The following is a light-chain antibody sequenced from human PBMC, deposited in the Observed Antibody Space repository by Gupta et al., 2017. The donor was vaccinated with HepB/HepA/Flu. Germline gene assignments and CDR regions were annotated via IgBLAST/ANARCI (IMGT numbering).Light chain of an antibody. CDR2: GAA. J-gene: IGKJ5*01. CDR3: QQYGSSPLIT. Sequence: ILLTPSPGTLSLSPGARATLSCRASQSVSSSYLTWYQQKPGQAPRLLIYGAASRATGIPDRFSGSGSGTDFTLTISRLEPEDFAVYYCQQYGSSPLITFGQGTRLEIK. CDR1: QSVSSSY. V-gene: IGKV3-20*01.